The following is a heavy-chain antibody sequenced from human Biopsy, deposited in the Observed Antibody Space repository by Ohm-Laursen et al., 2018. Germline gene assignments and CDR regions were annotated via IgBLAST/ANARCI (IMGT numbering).Heavy chain of an antibody. CDR3: ARVPAYPSIDGYYGLDL. CDR1: GYTFAGYY. J-gene: IGHJ6*02. CDR2: INPNSGNA. D-gene: IGHD3-9*01. Sequence: GASVKVSCKASGYTFAGYYLHWVRQAPGHGLEWMGWINPNSGNANYAQSFQGRLTVTRDTPISTAYMELTSLTFDDTAIYYCARVPAYPSIDGYYGLDLWGRGTTVIVSS. V-gene: IGHV1-2*02.